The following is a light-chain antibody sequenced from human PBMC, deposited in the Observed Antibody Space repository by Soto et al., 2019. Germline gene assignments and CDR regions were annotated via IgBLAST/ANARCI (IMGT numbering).Light chain of an antibody. CDR1: SSNIGKNY. CDR3: ATWDASLTAGV. J-gene: IGLJ3*02. CDR2: DND. V-gene: IGLV1-51*01. Sequence: QSVLTQPPSVSAAPGQKLTISCSGSSSNIGKNYVSWYQQLPGTAPKLLIYDNDKRPSGIPDRFSGSKSGTSATLGITGLQTGDEADYYCATWDASLTAGVFGGGTKVTVL.